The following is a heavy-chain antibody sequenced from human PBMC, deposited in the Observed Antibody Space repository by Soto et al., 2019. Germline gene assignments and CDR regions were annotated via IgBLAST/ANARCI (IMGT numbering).Heavy chain of an antibody. Sequence: SETLSLTCAVYGGSFSGYYWSWIRQPPGKGLEWIGEINHSGSTNYNPSLKSRVTISVDTSKNQFSLKLSSVTAADTAVYYCASLSGYSSSWWSYGMDVWGQGTTVTVSS. V-gene: IGHV4-34*01. D-gene: IGHD6-13*01. J-gene: IGHJ6*02. CDR1: GGSFSGYY. CDR3: ASLSGYSSSWWSYGMDV. CDR2: INHSGST.